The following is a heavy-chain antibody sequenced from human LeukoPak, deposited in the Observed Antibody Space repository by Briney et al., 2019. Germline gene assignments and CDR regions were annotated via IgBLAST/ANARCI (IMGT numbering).Heavy chain of an antibody. Sequence: GASVKVSCKASGYTFTGYCMHWVRQAPGQGLEWMGWINPNSGGTNYAQKFQGRVTMTRDTSISTAYMELRRLRADDTAVDYCARQYYYESRSSGDYWGQGTLVTVSS. CDR2: INPNSGGT. V-gene: IGHV1-2*02. CDR1: GYTFTGYC. CDR3: ARQYYYESRSSGDY. J-gene: IGHJ4*02. D-gene: IGHD3-22*01.